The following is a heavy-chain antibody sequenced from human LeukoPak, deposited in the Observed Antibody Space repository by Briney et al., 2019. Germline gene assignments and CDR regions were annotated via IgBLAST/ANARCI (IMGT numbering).Heavy chain of an antibody. CDR3: ARARPYGSGRNWFDP. V-gene: IGHV3-48*04. D-gene: IGHD3-10*01. Sequence: GGSLRLSCAASGFTFSSYSMNWVRQAPGKGLEGVSYISGSSSIIYYADSVKGRFTISRDNAKNSLYLQMNSLRAEDTAVYYCARARPYGSGRNWFDPWGQGALVTVSS. J-gene: IGHJ5*02. CDR2: ISGSSSII. CDR1: GFTFSSYS.